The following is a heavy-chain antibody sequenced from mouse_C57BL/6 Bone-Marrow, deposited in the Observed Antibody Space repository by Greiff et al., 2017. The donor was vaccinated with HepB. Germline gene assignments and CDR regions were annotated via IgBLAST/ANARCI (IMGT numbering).Heavy chain of an antibody. J-gene: IGHJ4*01. Sequence: EVNVVESGGGLVQPGGSLKLSCAASGFTFSDYYMYWVRQTPEKRLEWVAYISKGGGSTYYPDTVKGRFTISRDNAKNTLYLQMSRLKSEDTAMYYCARAYSGTMDYWGQGTSVTVSS. CDR2: ISKGGGST. CDR1: GFTFSDYY. V-gene: IGHV5-12*01. D-gene: IGHD1-1*02. CDR3: ARAYSGTMDY.